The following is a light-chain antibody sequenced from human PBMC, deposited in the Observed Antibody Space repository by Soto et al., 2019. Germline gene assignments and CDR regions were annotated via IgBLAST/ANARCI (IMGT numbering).Light chain of an antibody. Sequence: QSVLTQPASVSGSPGQSITISCTGTSSDIGGYNYVSWYQQHPGKAPKLMIYAVTDRPSGISYRFSGSKSANTSSLTISWLQAEDEADYYCCSYTTSGTFVFGTGTKLTVL. CDR2: AVT. CDR3: CSYTTSGTFV. V-gene: IGLV2-14*01. CDR1: SSDIGGYNY. J-gene: IGLJ1*01.